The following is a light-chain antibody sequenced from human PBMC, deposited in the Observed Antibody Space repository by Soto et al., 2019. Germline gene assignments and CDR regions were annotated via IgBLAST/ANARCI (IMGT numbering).Light chain of an antibody. CDR3: QSYDSSLSGYV. J-gene: IGLJ1*01. Sequence: QSVLTQPPSVSGAPGERVTIPFTGSSPNIGAGYDVHWYQQLPGTTPKLPIYGNFNRPSGVPDRFSGSKSGTSASLAITGLQAEDEADYYCQSYDSSLSGYVFGTGTKLTVL. CDR2: GNF. CDR1: SPNIGAGYD. V-gene: IGLV1-40*01.